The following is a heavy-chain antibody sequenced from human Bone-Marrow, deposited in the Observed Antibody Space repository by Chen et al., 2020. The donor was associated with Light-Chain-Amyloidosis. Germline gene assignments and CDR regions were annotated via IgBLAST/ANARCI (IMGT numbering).Heavy chain of an antibody. CDR3: AVGDICLDH. J-gene: IGHJ4*02. Sequence: QVRLLQSGAEVKKPGASVKVSCKASGYTFTGYIVHWVRQAPGQGLEMMGWIKPQSGGTKYTQRFQGRVTMSRDTSISTAYMELTRLRSGDTAVYYCAVGDICLDHLGQGTQVTVSS. V-gene: IGHV1-2*02. CDR2: IKPQSGGT. CDR1: GYTFTGYI. D-gene: IGHD1-26*01.